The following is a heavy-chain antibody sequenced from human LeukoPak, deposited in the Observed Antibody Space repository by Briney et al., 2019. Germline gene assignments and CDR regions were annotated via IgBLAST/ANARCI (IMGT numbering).Heavy chain of an antibody. V-gene: IGHV5-51*01. CDR3: ARPLRNCGGDCSVSAFDV. J-gene: IGHJ3*01. Sequence: GESLQISCQGSGYSFTNYWIGWVRPMPEKGLEWMGIIYPGDSDTRYSPSFQGQVTISADKSSNTAYLQWSSLKASDPAMYYCARPLRNCGGDCSVSAFDVWGQGTMVTVSS. D-gene: IGHD2-21*02. CDR1: GYSFTNYW. CDR2: IYPGDSDT.